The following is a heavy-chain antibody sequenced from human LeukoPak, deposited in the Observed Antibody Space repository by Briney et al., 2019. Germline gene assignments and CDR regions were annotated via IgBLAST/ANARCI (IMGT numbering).Heavy chain of an antibody. CDR1: GDTFTNYD. V-gene: IGHV1-8*03. CDR3: ARARYSSRWYWGPYFDY. D-gene: IGHD6-13*01. Sequence: ASVKVSCKASGDTFTNYDINWVRQASGQGLEWMGWLSPTSDRAGSAQKFQGRVTFTRDTSINTVYMELSSLRSEDTAVYYCARARYSSRWYWGPYFDYWGQGTLVTVSS. CDR2: LSPTSDRA. J-gene: IGHJ4*02.